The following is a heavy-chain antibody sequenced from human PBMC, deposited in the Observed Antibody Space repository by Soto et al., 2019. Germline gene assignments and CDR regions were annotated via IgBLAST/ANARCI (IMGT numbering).Heavy chain of an antibody. CDR2: INAGNGNT. J-gene: IGHJ6*02. CDR3: AREALGATFYYYGMDV. V-gene: IGHV1-3*01. Sequence: ASVKVSCKASGYTFTSYAMHWVRQAPGQRLEWMGWINAGNGNTKYSQKFQGRVTITRDTSASTAYMELSSLRSEDTAVYYCAREALGATFYYYGMDVWGQGTTVTVSS. CDR1: GYTFTSYA. D-gene: IGHD1-26*01.